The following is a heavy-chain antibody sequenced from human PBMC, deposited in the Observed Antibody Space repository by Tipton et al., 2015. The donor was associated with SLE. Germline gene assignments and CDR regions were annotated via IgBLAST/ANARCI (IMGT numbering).Heavy chain of an antibody. CDR2: INHTGDT. J-gene: IGHJ3*02. V-gene: IGHV4-34*01. CDR3: ARNGRITIFGVVTHDAFDI. D-gene: IGHD3-3*01. CDR1: GGSFSGYY. Sequence: TLSLTCAVYGGSFSGYYWSWIRQPPGEGLQWIGEINHTGDTNYNPSLKSRVTISVDTSKNQFSLKLSSVTAADTAVYYCARNGRITIFGVVTHDAFDIWGQGTMVTVSS.